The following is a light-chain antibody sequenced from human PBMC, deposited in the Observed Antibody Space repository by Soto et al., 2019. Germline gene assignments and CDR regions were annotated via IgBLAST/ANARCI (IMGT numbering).Light chain of an antibody. CDR3: QSYDSSLSGFYV. V-gene: IGLV1-40*01. CDR2: GNS. Sequence: QSVLTQPPSVSGAPGQRVTISCTGSSSNIGAGYDVHWYQQLPGTAPKLLIYGNSNRPSGVPDRFSGSKSGTSASPAITGLQAEDEADYYSQSYDSSLSGFYVFGTGTKVPVL. CDR1: SSNIGAGYD. J-gene: IGLJ1*01.